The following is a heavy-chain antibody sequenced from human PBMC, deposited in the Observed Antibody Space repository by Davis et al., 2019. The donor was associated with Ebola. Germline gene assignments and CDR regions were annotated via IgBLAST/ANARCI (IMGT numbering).Heavy chain of an antibody. CDR3: ARDGAAAGSEGRVYYYGMDV. J-gene: IGHJ6*02. Sequence: GESLKISCAASGFTFSSYSMNWVRQAPGKGLEWVSYISSSSSTIYYADSVKGRFTISRDNAKNSLYLQMNSLRDEDTAVYYCARDGAAAGSEGRVYYYGMDVWGQGTTVTVSS. D-gene: IGHD6-13*01. CDR2: ISSSSSTI. CDR1: GFTFSSYS. V-gene: IGHV3-48*02.